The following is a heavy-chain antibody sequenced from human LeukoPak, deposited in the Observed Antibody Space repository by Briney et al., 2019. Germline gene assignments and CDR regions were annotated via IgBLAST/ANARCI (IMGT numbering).Heavy chain of an antibody. CDR2: IRYDGSDK. CDR3: AKDGVGTSTAAY. V-gene: IGHV3-30*02. CDR1: GFSFSSYG. J-gene: IGHJ4*02. Sequence: QPGGSLRLSYKASGFSFSSYGMHWVRQAPGKGLEWVAFIRYDGSDKYYADSVKGRFTISRDNSNNILYLQLNSLRPEDTAVFYCAKDGVGTSTAAYWGQGALVTVSS. D-gene: IGHD1-26*01.